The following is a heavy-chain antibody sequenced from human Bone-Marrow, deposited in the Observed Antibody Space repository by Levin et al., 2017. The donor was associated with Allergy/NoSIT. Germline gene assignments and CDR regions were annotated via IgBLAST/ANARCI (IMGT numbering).Heavy chain of an antibody. CDR1: GFTFARSG. V-gene: IGHV3-23*01. CDR2: ISVSGGSP. Sequence: HSGGSLRLSCVGSGFTFARSGMSWVRQVPGQGLEWVSGISVSGGSPYYGDSATGRFTISRDNSKNTLFLQMNSLRVEDTAIYYCAKVADDSSGYYFRGWSAFDVWGQGAMVSVSS. D-gene: IGHD3-22*01. J-gene: IGHJ3*01. CDR3: AKVADDSSGYYFRGWSAFDV.